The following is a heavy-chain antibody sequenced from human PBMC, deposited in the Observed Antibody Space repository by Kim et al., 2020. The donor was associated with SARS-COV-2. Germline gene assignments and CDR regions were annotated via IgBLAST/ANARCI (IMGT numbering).Heavy chain of an antibody. J-gene: IGHJ4*02. D-gene: IGHD1-26*01. CDR3: AKVAPSPGGLDY. CDR2: ISWNSGSI. V-gene: IGHV3-9*01. Sequence: GGSLRLSCAASGFTFDDYAMHWVRQAPGKGLEWVSGISWNSGSIGYADSVKGRFTISRDNAKNSLYLQMNSLRAEDTALYYCAKVAPSPGGLDYWGQGTLVTVSS. CDR1: GFTFDDYA.